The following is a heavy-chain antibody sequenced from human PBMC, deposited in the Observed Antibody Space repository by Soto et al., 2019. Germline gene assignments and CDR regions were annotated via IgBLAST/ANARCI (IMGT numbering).Heavy chain of an antibody. V-gene: IGHV3-30*18. CDR1: GFTFSSYG. Sequence: LRLSCAASGFTFSSYGMHWVRQAPGKGLEWVAVISYDGSNKYYADSVKGRFTISRDNSKSTLYLQMNSLRAEDTAVYYCAKVRNCSSTSCYPGYYYYGMDVWGQGTTVTVSS. D-gene: IGHD2-2*01. CDR2: ISYDGSNK. J-gene: IGHJ6*02. CDR3: AKVRNCSSTSCYPGYYYYGMDV.